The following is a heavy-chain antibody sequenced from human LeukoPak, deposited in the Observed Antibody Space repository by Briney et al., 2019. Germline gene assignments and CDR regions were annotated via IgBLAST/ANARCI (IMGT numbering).Heavy chain of an antibody. CDR3: ARRLTQYDCFDP. CDR1: GDSVSSNSVT. Sequence: SQTLSLTCAISGDSVSSNSVTRNWIRQSPSRVLEWLGRTYYRSNWYNDHAVSMRGRITVNPDTSKNQFSLHLNAVTPEDTAVYYCARRLTQYDCFDPWGQGILVTVSS. V-gene: IGHV6-1*01. J-gene: IGHJ5*02. D-gene: IGHD2-2*01. CDR2: TYYRSNWYN.